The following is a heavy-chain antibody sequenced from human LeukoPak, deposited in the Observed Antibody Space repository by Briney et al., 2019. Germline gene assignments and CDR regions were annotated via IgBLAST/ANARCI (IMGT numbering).Heavy chain of an antibody. D-gene: IGHD6-19*01. V-gene: IGHV3-23*01. CDR3: AKVYSSGWYWVDY. CDR1: GFTFSSSV. Sequence: PGGSLRLSCTASGFTFSSSVMSWVRQAPGKGLEWVSGISGSGGSTFYADPVKGRFTTSRDNSKNTLYLQMNSLRAEDTALYYCAKVYSSGWYWVDYWGQGTLLTVSS. J-gene: IGHJ4*02. CDR2: ISGSGGST.